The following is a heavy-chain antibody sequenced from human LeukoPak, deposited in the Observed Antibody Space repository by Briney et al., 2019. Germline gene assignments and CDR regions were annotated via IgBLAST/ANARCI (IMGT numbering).Heavy chain of an antibody. V-gene: IGHV1-2*02. CDR3: ARGEDNWNYPDY. Sequence: ASVKVSCKASGYTFTGYYMHWVLQAPGPGLEWMGWINPNSGGTNYAQKCQGRVTMTRDTSISTAYMELSRLRSDDTAVYYCARGEDNWNYPDYWGQGTLVSVSS. CDR2: INPNSGGT. D-gene: IGHD1-20*01. CDR1: GYTFTGYY. J-gene: IGHJ4*02.